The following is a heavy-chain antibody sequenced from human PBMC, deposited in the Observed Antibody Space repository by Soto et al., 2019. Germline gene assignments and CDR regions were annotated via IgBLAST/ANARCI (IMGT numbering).Heavy chain of an antibody. CDR3: ATDGWYQTQRIDAFDF. V-gene: IGHV5-51*01. Sequence: GESLKISCKGSGYSFSNYWIGWVRQMPGKGLEWMGIIYPGDSDTRYSPSFQGQVTISADKSISTAYLQWSSLKASDTAMYYCATDGWYQTQRIDAFDFWGQGTMVTVSS. D-gene: IGHD6-19*01. J-gene: IGHJ3*01. CDR2: IYPGDSDT. CDR1: GYSFSNYW.